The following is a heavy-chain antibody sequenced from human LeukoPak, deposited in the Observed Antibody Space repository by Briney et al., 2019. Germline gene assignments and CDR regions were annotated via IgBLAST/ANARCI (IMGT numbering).Heavy chain of an antibody. CDR2: IFYSGNT. CDR1: GDSINSGAYC. V-gene: IGHV4-31*03. J-gene: IGHJ6*02. D-gene: IGHD3-10*01. Sequence: PSQTLSLTCSVSGDSINSGAYCWSWIRQHPVKGLEWIGYIFYSGNTYYNPSLKSRVTISVDTSKNQFSLKLSSVTAADTAVYYCARDRAYGGYYYGMDVWGQGTTVTVSS. CDR3: ARDRAYGGYYYGMDV.